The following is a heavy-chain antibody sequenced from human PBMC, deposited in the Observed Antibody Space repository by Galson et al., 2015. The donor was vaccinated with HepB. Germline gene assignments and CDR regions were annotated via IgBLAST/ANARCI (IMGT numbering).Heavy chain of an antibody. CDR3: ARDLNWNDGY. CDR1: GFTFTTYG. Sequence: SLRLSCATSGFTFTTYGMNWIRQAPGKGLEWVSGIGNSGGDTSYADTVKGQFTISRDDSKNTVHLQMNSLGADDTAVYYCARDLNWNDGYWGQGTLVTVSS. V-gene: IGHV3-23*01. J-gene: IGHJ4*02. CDR2: IGNSGGDT. D-gene: IGHD1-1*01.